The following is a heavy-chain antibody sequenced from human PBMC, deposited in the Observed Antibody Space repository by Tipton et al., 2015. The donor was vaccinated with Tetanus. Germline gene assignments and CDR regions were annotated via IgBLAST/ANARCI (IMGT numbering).Heavy chain of an antibody. Sequence: TLSLTCAVYGGSLSGYHWSWIRQPPGKGLEWIGEINPSGGGSSNYDPSLKSRVTFSVDTSKNQFSLKLSSVTAADTAVYYCARGTGDYWGQGTLVTVSS. CDR2: INPSGGGSS. J-gene: IGHJ4*02. CDR1: GGSLSGYH. D-gene: IGHD1-14*01. CDR3: ARGTGDY. V-gene: IGHV4-34*01.